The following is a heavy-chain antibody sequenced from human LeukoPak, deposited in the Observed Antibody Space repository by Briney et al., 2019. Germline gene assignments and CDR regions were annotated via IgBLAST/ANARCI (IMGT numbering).Heavy chain of an antibody. D-gene: IGHD3-10*01. CDR1: GFTLSSYS. V-gene: IGHV3-21*01. Sequence: GGSLRLSCAASGFTLSSYSMNWVRQAPGKGLEWVSSISSSSSYIYYADSVKGRFTISRDNAKNSLYLQMNSLRAEDTAVYYCASLLLWFGELSGAASDYWGQGTLVTVSS. J-gene: IGHJ4*02. CDR3: ASLLLWFGELSGAASDY. CDR2: ISSSSSYI.